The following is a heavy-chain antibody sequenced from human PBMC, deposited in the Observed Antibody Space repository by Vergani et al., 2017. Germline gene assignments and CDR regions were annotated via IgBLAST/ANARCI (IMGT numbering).Heavy chain of an antibody. CDR2: IYYSGST. CDR3: ARGYTPYYYMDV. J-gene: IGHJ6*03. D-gene: IGHD1-14*01. V-gene: IGHV4-31*03. Sequence: QVQLQESGPGLVKPSQTLSLTCTVSGGSISSGGYYWSWIRQHPGKGLEWIGYIYYSGSTYYNPSLKSRVTIAVDTSKNQFSLKLSSVTAADTAVYYCARGYTPYYYMDVWGKGTTVTVSS. CDR1: GGSISSGGYY.